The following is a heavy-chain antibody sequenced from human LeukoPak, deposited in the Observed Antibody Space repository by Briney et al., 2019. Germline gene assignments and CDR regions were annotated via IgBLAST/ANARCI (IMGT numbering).Heavy chain of an antibody. CDR1: GFTFSSYW. D-gene: IGHD3-9*01. CDR2: IKQDGSEK. V-gene: IGHV3-7*04. Sequence: GGSLRLSCAASGFTFSSYWMSWVRQAPGKGLEWVANIKQDGSEKYYVDSVKGRFTISRDNAKNSLYLQMNSLRAEDTAVHYCARVPYYDILTGYLNPLYYFDYWGQGTLVTVSS. J-gene: IGHJ4*02. CDR3: ARVPYYDILTGYLNPLYYFDY.